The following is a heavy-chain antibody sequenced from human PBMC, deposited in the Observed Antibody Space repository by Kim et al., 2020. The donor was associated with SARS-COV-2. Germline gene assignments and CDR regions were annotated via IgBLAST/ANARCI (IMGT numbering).Heavy chain of an antibody. V-gene: IGHV3-23*01. J-gene: IGHJ6*02. CDR3: AKDRGTTVVTRSVLLYYYGMDV. CDR2: ISGSGGST. Sequence: GGSLRLSCAASGFTFSSYAMSWVRQAPGKGLEWVSAISGSGGSTYYADSVKGRFTISRDNSKNTLYLQMNSLRAEDTAVYYCAKDRGTTVVTRSVLLYYYGMDVWGQGTTVTVSS. D-gene: IGHD4-17*01. CDR1: GFTFSSYA.